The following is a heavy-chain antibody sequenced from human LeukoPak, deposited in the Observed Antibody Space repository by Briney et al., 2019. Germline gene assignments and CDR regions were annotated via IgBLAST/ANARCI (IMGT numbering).Heavy chain of an antibody. J-gene: IGHJ3*02. D-gene: IGHD3-3*01. CDR1: GFTFSSYS. Sequence: GGSLRLSCAASGFTFSSYSMNWVRQAPGKGLEWVSSISSSSSYIYYADSVKGRFTISRDNAKNSLYLQMNSLRAEDTAVYYCARDLGPYDFWSGYSNDAFDIWGQGTMVTVSS. V-gene: IGHV3-21*01. CDR2: ISSSSSYI. CDR3: ARDLGPYDFWSGYSNDAFDI.